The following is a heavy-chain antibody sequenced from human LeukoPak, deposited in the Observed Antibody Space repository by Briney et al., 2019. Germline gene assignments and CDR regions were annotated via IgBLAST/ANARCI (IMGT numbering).Heavy chain of an antibody. D-gene: IGHD5-18*01. CDR3: ARERRLWEDYYFDY. CDR1: GFTFSSYS. Sequence: GGSLRLSCAASGFTFSSYSMNWVRQAPGKGLKWVSHISSSSSTIYYADSVKGRFTISRDNAKNSLYLQMNSLRDEDTAVYYCARERRLWEDYYFDYWGQGTLVTVSS. J-gene: IGHJ4*02. V-gene: IGHV3-48*02. CDR2: ISSSSSTI.